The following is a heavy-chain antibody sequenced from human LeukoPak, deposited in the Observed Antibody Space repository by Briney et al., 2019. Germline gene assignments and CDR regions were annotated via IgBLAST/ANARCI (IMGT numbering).Heavy chain of an antibody. Sequence: GGSLRLSRAASGFTFSSYSMNWVRQAPGKGLEWVAVISYDGSNKYYADSVKGRFTISRDNSKNTLYLQMNSLRAEDTAVYYCARDRHQGAFDMWGQGTMVIVSS. J-gene: IGHJ3*02. CDR2: ISYDGSNK. CDR1: GFTFSSYS. V-gene: IGHV3-30*03. CDR3: ARDRHQGAFDM. D-gene: IGHD2-2*01.